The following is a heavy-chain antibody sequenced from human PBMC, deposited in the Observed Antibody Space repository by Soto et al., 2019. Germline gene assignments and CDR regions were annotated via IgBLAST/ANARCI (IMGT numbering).Heavy chain of an antibody. D-gene: IGHD2-15*01. CDR2: IYPGDSDT. V-gene: IGHV5-51*01. J-gene: IGHJ3*02. CDR3: ARHVILGFDI. Sequence: QIPGKGLEWMGIIYPGDSDTRYSPSFQGQVTISADRSISTAYLQWSSLKASDTAMYYCARHVILGFDIWGQGTMVTVSS.